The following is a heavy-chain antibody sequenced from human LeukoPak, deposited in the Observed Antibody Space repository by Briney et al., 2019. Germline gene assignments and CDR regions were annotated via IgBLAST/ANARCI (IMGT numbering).Heavy chain of an antibody. D-gene: IGHD5-24*01. CDR3: ARGRFFDS. V-gene: IGHV3-48*01. J-gene: IGHJ5*01. CDR1: GFTFSSFG. CDR2: ISSSTSTI. Sequence: GGSLRLSCAASGFTFSSFGMDWVRQAPGRGLEWVSYISSSTSTIYYADSVKGRFTISRDNAKNSLYLQMNSLRAEDTAVYYCARGRFFDSWGQGALVTVSS.